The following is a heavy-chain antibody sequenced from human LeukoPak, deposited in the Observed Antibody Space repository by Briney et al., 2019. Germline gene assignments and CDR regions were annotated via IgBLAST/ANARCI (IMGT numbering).Heavy chain of an antibody. Sequence: ASVNVSCKASGHTFTNFDIHWVRQATGQGLEWMGWMNPKTGNTGNAETLQGRVTMTRNTSISTAYMELSSLRSDDTALYYCARGGFYGSGNSAYYYNGMEVWGQGTSVTVSS. V-gene: IGHV1-8*01. CDR3: ARGGFYGSGNSAYYYNGMEV. D-gene: IGHD3-10*01. J-gene: IGHJ6*02. CDR2: MNPKTGNT. CDR1: GHTFTNFD.